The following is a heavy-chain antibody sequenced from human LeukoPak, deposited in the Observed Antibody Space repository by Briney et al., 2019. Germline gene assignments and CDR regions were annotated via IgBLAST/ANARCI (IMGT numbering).Heavy chain of an antibody. CDR3: ARDREYYYDSSGYFDY. CDR2: ISSSSSTI. CDR1: GFTFSSSA. Sequence: GGSLRLSCAASGFTFSSSAMSWVRQAPGKGLEWVSYISSSSSTIYYADSVKGRFTISRDNAKNSLYLQMNSLRAEDTAVYYCARDREYYYDSSGYFDYWGQGTLVTVSS. D-gene: IGHD3-22*01. V-gene: IGHV3-48*01. J-gene: IGHJ4*02.